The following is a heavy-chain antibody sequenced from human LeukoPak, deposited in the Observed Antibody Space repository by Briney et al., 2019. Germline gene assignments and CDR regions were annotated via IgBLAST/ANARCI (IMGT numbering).Heavy chain of an antibody. CDR2: INHSGST. V-gene: IGHV4-34*01. CDR1: GGSFSGYY. J-gene: IGHJ3*02. Sequence: SETLSLTCAVYGGSFSGYYWSWIRQPPGKRLEWIGEINHSGSTNYNPSLKSRVTISVDTSKNQFSLKLSSVTAADTAVYYCARPALLRYFDWPPRTSAFDIWGQGTMVTVSS. D-gene: IGHD3-9*01. CDR3: ARPALLRYFDWPPRTSAFDI.